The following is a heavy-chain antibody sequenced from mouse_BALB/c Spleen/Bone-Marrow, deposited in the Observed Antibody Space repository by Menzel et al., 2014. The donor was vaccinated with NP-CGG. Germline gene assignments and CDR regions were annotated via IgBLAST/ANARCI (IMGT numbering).Heavy chain of an antibody. CDR2: ISGSGSST. CDR3: ARGRYWFDY. D-gene: IGHD1-1*01. Sequence: DVQLQESGGGLVQPGGSLKLSCAASGFTFSGYGMSWVRQTPDKGLELVATISGSGSSTYYPDSVKVRFTNSRGNARNTLYLQMSSLKAEYSAMNYCARGRYWFDYWGQGTTLTVSS. J-gene: IGHJ2*01. V-gene: IGHV5-6-3*01. CDR1: GFTFSGYG.